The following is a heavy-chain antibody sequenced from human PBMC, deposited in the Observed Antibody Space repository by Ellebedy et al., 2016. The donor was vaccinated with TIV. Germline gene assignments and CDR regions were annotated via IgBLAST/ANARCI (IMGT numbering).Heavy chain of an antibody. V-gene: IGHV3-23*01. CDR3: AKGRGGGSDTSAPRYYFDY. D-gene: IGHD3-22*01. Sequence: GESLKISCAASGFTFSSYDMSWVRQAPGKGLEWVSTISSTGSRTYYADSVEGRFIISRDNSKKTLYLQMNSLRAEDTAVYYCAKGRGGGSDTSAPRYYFDYWGLGTLVTVSS. J-gene: IGHJ4*02. CDR2: ISSTGSRT. CDR1: GFTFSSYD.